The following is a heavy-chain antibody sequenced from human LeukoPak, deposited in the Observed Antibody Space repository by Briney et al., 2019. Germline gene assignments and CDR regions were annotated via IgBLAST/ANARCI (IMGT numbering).Heavy chain of an antibody. CDR2: IYYSGST. D-gene: IGHD3-16*01. V-gene: IGHV4-59*08. CDR1: GGSISSYY. Sequence: PSETLSLTCTVSGGSISSYYWSWIRQPPGKGLEWIGYIYYSGSTNYNPSLKSRVTISVDTSKNQFSLKLSSVTAADTAVYYCATSREIWGYNWFDPWGQGTLVTVSS. J-gene: IGHJ5*02. CDR3: ATSREIWGYNWFDP.